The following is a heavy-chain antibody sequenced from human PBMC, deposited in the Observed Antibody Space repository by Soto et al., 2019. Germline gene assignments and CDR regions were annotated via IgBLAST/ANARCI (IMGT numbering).Heavy chain of an antibody. D-gene: IGHD2-2*02. Sequence: GESLKISCKGSGYSFTSYWISWVRQMPGKGLEWMGRIDPSDSYTNYSPSFQGHVTISADKSISTAYLQWSSLKASDTAMYYCARLGDCSSTSCYISGYYYYGMDVWGQGTTVTVSS. J-gene: IGHJ6*02. CDR2: IDPSDSYT. V-gene: IGHV5-10-1*01. CDR3: ARLGDCSSTSCYISGYYYYGMDV. CDR1: GYSFTSYW.